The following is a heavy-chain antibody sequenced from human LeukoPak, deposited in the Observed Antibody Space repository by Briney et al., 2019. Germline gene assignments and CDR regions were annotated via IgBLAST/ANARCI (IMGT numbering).Heavy chain of an antibody. CDR3: ARDGGWLQFVYYFGY. CDR2: ISYDGSNK. Sequence: GGSLRLSCAASGFTFSSYAMHWVRQAPGKGLEWVAVISYDGSNKYYADSVKGRFTISRDNSKNTLYLQMNSLRAEDTAVYYCARDGGWLQFVYYFGYWGQGTLVTVSS. J-gene: IGHJ4*02. V-gene: IGHV3-30-3*01. D-gene: IGHD5-24*01. CDR1: GFTFSSYA.